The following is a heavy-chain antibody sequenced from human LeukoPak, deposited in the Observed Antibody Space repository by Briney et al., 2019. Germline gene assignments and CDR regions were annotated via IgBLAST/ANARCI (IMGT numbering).Heavy chain of an antibody. CDR2: IYSSGST. J-gene: IGHJ4*02. Sequence: SETLSLTCTVSGTSISNYYWTWIRQPAGKGLEWIGRIYSSGSTNYNPSLKSRVTVSVDTSKSHFSLKLTSVTAADTAIYYCARVSSSSGYADWGRGILVTVSS. CDR3: ARVSSSSGYAD. V-gene: IGHV4-4*07. CDR1: GTSISNYY. D-gene: IGHD3-9*01.